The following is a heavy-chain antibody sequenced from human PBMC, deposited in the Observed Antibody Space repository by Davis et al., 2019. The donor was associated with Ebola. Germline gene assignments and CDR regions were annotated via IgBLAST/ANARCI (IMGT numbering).Heavy chain of an antibody. CDR2: INHSGST. CDR3: ARVSYYYYGMDV. J-gene: IGHJ6*04. Sequence: MPSETLSLTCAVSGGSISSSNWWSWVRQPPGKGLEWIGEINHSGSTNYNPSLKSRVTISVDTSKNQFSLKLSSVTAADTAVYYCARVSYYYYGMDVWGKGTTVTVSS. CDR1: GGSISSSNW. V-gene: IGHV4-4*02.